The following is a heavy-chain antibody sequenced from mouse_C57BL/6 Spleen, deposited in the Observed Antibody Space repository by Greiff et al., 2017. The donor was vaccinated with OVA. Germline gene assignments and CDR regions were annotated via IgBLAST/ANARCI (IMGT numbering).Heavy chain of an antibody. CDR2: INPNNGGT. CDR3: ASRGVRFYAMDY. V-gene: IGHV1-18*01. Sequence: EVQLQQSGPELVKPGASVKIPCKASGYTFTDYNMDWVKQSHGKSLEWIGDINPNNGGTIYNQKFKGKATLTGDKSSSTAYMELRSLTSEDTAVYYCASRGVRFYAMDYWGQGTSVTVSS. CDR1: GYTFTDYN. J-gene: IGHJ4*01. D-gene: IGHD1-1*01.